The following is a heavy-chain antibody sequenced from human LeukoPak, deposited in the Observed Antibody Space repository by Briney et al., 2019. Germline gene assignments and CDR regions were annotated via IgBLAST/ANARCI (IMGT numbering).Heavy chain of an antibody. D-gene: IGHD3-16*01. CDR1: GGSISSYY. V-gene: IGHV4-59*12. CDR3: ARETSQKGAHYMDV. Sequence: PSETLSLTCTVSGGSISSYYWSWVRQPPGKGLKWIGNIYYSGYTTYSPSLRSRVTISVDTSKNQFSLKLSSVTAADTAVYYCARETSQKGAHYMDVWGKGTTITISS. CDR2: IYYSGYT. J-gene: IGHJ6*03.